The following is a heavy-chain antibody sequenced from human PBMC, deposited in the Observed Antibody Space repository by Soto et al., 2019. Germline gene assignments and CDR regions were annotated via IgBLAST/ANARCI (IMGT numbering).Heavy chain of an antibody. J-gene: IGHJ4*02. V-gene: IGHV1-58*01. CDR3: AAGSALYYFDY. Sequence: GASVKVSCKASGFTFTSSAVQWVRQARGQRLEWTGWIVVGSGNTNYAQKFQERVTITRDMSTSTAYMELSSLRSEDTAVYYCAAGSALYYFDYWGQGTLVTVSS. CDR1: GFTFTSSA. CDR2: IVVGSGNT. D-gene: IGHD3-10*01.